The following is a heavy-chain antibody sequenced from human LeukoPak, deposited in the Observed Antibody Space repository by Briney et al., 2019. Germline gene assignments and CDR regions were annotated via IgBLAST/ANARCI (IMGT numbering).Heavy chain of an antibody. D-gene: IGHD7-27*01. CDR3: AKGRANWGSYYFDY. CDR2: ISGSGGST. V-gene: IGHV3-23*01. CDR1: GFTFSSYA. J-gene: IGHJ4*02. Sequence: GGSLRLSCAASGFTFSSYAMSWVRQAPGKGLEWVSAISGSGGSTYYADSVKGRFTISRDNSKNTLYLQMNGLRAEDTAVYYCAKGRANWGSYYFDYWGQGTLVTVSS.